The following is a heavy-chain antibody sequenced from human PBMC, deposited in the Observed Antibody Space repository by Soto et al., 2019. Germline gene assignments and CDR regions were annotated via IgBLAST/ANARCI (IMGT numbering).Heavy chain of an antibody. CDR1: GFAVSSNY. J-gene: IGHJ6*02. Sequence: GGSLRLSCAASGFAVSSNYMSWVRQAPGKGLEWVSVIYSGGSTYYADSVKGRFTISRDNSKNTLYLQMNSLRAEDTAVYYCARLLTTYSSGWYGSIYYYYGMDVWGQGTTVTVSS. V-gene: IGHV3-53*01. CDR2: IYSGGST. CDR3: ARLLTTYSSGWYGSIYYYYGMDV. D-gene: IGHD6-19*01.